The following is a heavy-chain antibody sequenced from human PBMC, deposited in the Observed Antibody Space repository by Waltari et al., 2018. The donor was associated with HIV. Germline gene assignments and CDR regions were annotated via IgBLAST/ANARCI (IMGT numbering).Heavy chain of an antibody. V-gene: IGHV2-5*01. Sequence: QITLKESGPTLVTPTQTLTLTCTFSGFSLSTTGVGVAWIRQSPGKALEWLALIYWNDDKRYSPSLKSRLTITKDTSKNQVVLRMTNVDPVDTATYYCAHTLGYCSGGTLAQGCWLYWGQGTLVTVSS. CDR1: GFSLSTTGVG. CDR2: IYWNDDK. CDR3: AHTLGYCSGGTLAQGCWLY. D-gene: IGHD2-15*01. J-gene: IGHJ4*02.